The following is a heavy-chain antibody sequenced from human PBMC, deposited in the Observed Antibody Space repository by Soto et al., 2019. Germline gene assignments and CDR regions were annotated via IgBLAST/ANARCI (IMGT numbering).Heavy chain of an antibody. D-gene: IGHD5-12*01. Sequence: SETLSLTCTVSGGSISSSSYYWGWIRQPPGKGLEWIGSIYYSGSTYYNPSLKSRVTISVDTSKNQFSLKLSSVTAADTAVYYCARQGGARLQLRPYFDYWGQGTLVTVSS. V-gene: IGHV4-39*01. CDR1: GGSISSSSYY. CDR2: IYYSGST. J-gene: IGHJ4*02. CDR3: ARQGGARLQLRPYFDY.